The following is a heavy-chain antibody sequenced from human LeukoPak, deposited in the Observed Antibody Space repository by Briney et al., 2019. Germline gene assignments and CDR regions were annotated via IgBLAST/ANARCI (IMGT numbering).Heavy chain of an antibody. CDR1: GGSFSGYY. Sequence: SETLSLTCAVYGGSFSGYYWSWIRQPPGKGLEWIGEINHSGSTNYNPSLKSRVTISVDTSKNQFSLKLSSVTAADTAVYYCARVEYYYGNEENGHFDYWGQGTLVTVSS. V-gene: IGHV4-34*01. CDR2: INHSGST. D-gene: IGHD3-10*01. CDR3: ARVEYYYGNEENGHFDY. J-gene: IGHJ4*02.